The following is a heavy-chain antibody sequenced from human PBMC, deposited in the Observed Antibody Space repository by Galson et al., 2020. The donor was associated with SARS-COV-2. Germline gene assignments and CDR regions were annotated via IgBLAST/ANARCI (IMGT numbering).Heavy chain of an antibody. Sequence: SETLSLTCTVSGASIRSGRYHWSWIRQPAGKGLESIGRIYTSGHTNYNPSLKSRVPISLDTSKNQFSLRLRSVTAADTAVYYCARGEFFEFNYYGMDVWGQGTTVTVSS. D-gene: IGHD3-3*01. CDR3: ARGEFFEFNYYGMDV. CDR2: IYTSGHT. J-gene: IGHJ6*02. V-gene: IGHV4-61*02. CDR1: GASIRSGRYH.